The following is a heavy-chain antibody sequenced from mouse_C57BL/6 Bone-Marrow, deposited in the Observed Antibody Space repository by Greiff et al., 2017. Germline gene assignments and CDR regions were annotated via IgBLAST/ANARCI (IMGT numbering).Heavy chain of an antibody. CDR2: ISRGSSTI. Sequence: DVKLVESGGGLVKPGGSLKLSCAASGFTFSDYGMHWVRQAPEKGLAWVAYISRGSSTIYYADTVNGRFTISRDNAKNTLFLQMTSLRTEDTAMYYCAREGTTVVSYYLDYWGQGTTLTVTS. V-gene: IGHV5-17*01. CDR3: AREGTTVVSYYLDY. CDR1: GFTFSDYG. D-gene: IGHD1-1*01. J-gene: IGHJ2*01.